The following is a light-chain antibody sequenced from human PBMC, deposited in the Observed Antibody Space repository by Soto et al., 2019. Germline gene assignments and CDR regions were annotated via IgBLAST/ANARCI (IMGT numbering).Light chain of an antibody. CDR1: QSVDIN. CDR2: GAS. Sequence: EIVLTQSPATLSVSPGDRVTLSCRASQSVDINLAWYQQKAGQAPRLLVYGASTKATGIPARFSGTGSGTDFTLTINNLEPEDFAVYYCQVRTNWSIAFGRGTRLEIK. V-gene: IGKV3-11*01. CDR3: QVRTNWSIA. J-gene: IGKJ5*01.